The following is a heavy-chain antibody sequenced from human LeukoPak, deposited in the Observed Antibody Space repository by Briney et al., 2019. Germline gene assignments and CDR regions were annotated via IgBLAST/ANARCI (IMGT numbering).Heavy chain of an antibody. V-gene: IGHV3-66*01. CDR2: IYGSTSA. CDR3: ARLNFGDDY. J-gene: IGHJ4*02. CDR1: GFTVSSNY. D-gene: IGHD4-17*01. Sequence: GGSLRLSCAASGFTVSSNYINWVRQAPGKGLEWVSLIYGSTSADYADSAKGSFTISRDTSMNTVYLQMNSLRAEDTAVYYCARLNFGDDYWGQGTLVTVSS.